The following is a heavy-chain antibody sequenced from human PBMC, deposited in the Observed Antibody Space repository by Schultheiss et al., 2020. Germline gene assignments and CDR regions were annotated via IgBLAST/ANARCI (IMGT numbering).Heavy chain of an antibody. CDR2: IYYSGST. CDR1: GGSISGYY. J-gene: IGHJ3*02. CDR3: ARLDNFWSGYYSAPPGAFDI. Sequence: SETLSLTCTVSGGSISGYYWSWIRQPPGKGLEWIGYIYYSGSTNYNPSLKSRVTISVDTSKNQFSLKLSSVTAADTAVYYCARLDNFWSGYYSAPPGAFDIWGPGTVVTVSS. D-gene: IGHD3-3*01. V-gene: IGHV4-59*08.